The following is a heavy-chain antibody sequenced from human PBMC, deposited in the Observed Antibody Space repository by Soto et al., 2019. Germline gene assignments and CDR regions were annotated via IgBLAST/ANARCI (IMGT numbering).Heavy chain of an antibody. J-gene: IGHJ6*03. Sequence: GGSLRLSCAASGFTFSSYGMHWVRQAPGKGLEWVAVIWYDGSNKYYADSVKGRFTISRDNSKNTLYLQMNSLRAEDTAVYYCARRNYGASAGGFYYYMDVWGKGTTVTVSS. V-gene: IGHV3-33*01. CDR2: IWYDGSNK. D-gene: IGHD4-17*01. CDR3: ARRNYGASAGGFYYYMDV. CDR1: GFTFSSYG.